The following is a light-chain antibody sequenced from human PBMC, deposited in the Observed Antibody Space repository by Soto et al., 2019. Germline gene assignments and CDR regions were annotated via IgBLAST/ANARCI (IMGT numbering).Light chain of an antibody. V-gene: IGKV3-15*01. CDR3: QQYNHWPLT. Sequence: EILMTQSPATLSVSPGEGATLSCRASQSINKDLSCYQQNPGQAPKLLIYVASTRATCVPARFSGGGSGTDFTLTVSSLQYEDFAVYYCQQYNHWPLTFGGGTKVELK. J-gene: IGKJ4*01. CDR2: VAS. CDR1: QSINKD.